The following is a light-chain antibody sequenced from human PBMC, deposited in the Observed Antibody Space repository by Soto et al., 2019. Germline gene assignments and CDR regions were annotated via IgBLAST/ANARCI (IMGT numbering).Light chain of an antibody. CDR2: EVT. V-gene: IGLV2-8*01. Sequence: QSALTQPPSASGSLGQSVTISCTGSSSDIGTYNYVSWYQQFPGKAPKLMIYEVTKRPSVVPDRFSGSKSANTASLTVSWLQADDEADYYYSSYAGSNNFVVFGGGTKLTVL. CDR1: SSDIGTYNY. J-gene: IGLJ2*01. CDR3: SSYAGSNNFVV.